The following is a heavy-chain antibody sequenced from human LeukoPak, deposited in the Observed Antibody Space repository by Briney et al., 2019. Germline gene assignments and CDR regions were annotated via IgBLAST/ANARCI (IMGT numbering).Heavy chain of an antibody. Sequence: GGSLRLSCAASGLTFSSYWMSWVRQAPGKGLEWVANIKQDGSEKYYVDSVKGRFTISRDNAKNSPYLQMNSLRAEDTAVYYCASMLGYCSDGSCYPPRDYWGQGTLVTVSS. CDR3: ASMLGYCSDGSCYPPRDY. D-gene: IGHD2-15*01. CDR2: IKQDGSEK. CDR1: GLTFSSYW. J-gene: IGHJ4*02. V-gene: IGHV3-7*01.